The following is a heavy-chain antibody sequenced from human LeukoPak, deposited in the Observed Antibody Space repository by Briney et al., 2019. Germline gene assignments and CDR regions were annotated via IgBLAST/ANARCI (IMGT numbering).Heavy chain of an antibody. CDR2: INHSGST. J-gene: IGHJ4*02. V-gene: IGHV4-34*01. D-gene: IGHD6-19*01. CDR3: ARAKSSGWYPFDY. Sequence: SETLSLTCAVYGGSFSGYYWSWTRQPPGKGLEWIGEINHSGSTNYNPSLKSRVTISVDTSKNQFSLKLSSVTAADTAVYYCARAKSSGWYPFDYWSQGTLVTVSS. CDR1: GGSFSGYY.